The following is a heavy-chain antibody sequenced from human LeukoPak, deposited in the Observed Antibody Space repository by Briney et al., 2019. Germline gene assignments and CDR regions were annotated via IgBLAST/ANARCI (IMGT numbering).Heavy chain of an antibody. D-gene: IGHD3-22*01. V-gene: IGHV4-34*01. J-gene: IGHJ6*02. CDR3: ARSEYYYDSRRRSYYYYGMDV. CDR1: GGSFSGYY. Sequence: SETLSLTCAVSGGSFSGYYWTWIRQPPGKGLEWIGEINHSGSANYSPSLSSRVTISLDMSENQFSLKLTSVTAADTAVYYCARSEYYYDSRRRSYYYYGMDVWGQGTTVTVSS. CDR2: INHSGSA.